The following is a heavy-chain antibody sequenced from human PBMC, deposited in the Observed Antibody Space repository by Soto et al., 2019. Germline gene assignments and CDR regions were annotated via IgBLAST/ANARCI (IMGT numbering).Heavy chain of an antibody. Sequence: SLRLSCAASGFTFSSYSMNWVRQAPGKGLEWVSSISSSSSYIYYADSVKGRFTISRDNAKNSLYLQMNSLRAEDTAVYYCASPPPAGGILTGYSGDIWGQGTMVTVSS. CDR1: GFTFSSYS. V-gene: IGHV3-21*01. D-gene: IGHD3-9*01. CDR2: ISSSSSYI. J-gene: IGHJ3*02. CDR3: ASPPPAGGILTGYSGDI.